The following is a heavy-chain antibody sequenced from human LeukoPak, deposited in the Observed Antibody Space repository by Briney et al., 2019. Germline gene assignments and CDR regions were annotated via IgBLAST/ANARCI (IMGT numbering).Heavy chain of an antibody. Sequence: GGSLRLSCAASGFTFSTYGMTWVRQAPGKGLEWVSAISGSGGSTYYADSVKGRFTISRDNSKNTLYLQMNGLRAEDTALYYCAKTGGIAAAHWGQGTLVTVSS. V-gene: IGHV3-23*01. D-gene: IGHD6-13*01. CDR1: GFTFSTYG. J-gene: IGHJ4*02. CDR3: AKTGGIAAAH. CDR2: ISGSGGST.